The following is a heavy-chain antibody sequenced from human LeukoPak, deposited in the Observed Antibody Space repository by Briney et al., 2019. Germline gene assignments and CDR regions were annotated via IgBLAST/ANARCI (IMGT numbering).Heavy chain of an antibody. CDR2: ISYDGSNK. Sequence: GGSLRLSCAASGFTFSSYAMHWVRQAPGKGLEWVAVISYDGSNKYYADSVKGRFTISRDNSKNTLYLQMNSLRAEDTAVYYCASRESVVKTMVRGVPYYFDYWGQGTLVTVSS. CDR1: GFTFSSYA. D-gene: IGHD3-10*01. CDR3: ASRESVVKTMVRGVPYYFDY. V-gene: IGHV3-30*04. J-gene: IGHJ4*02.